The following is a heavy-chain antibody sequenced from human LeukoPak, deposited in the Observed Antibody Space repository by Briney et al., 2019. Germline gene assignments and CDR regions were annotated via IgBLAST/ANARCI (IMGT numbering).Heavy chain of an antibody. D-gene: IGHD1-1*01. CDR1: GFTFSSCG. V-gene: IGHV3-30*18. CDR3: AKEQQFDY. J-gene: IGHJ4*02. CDR2: ISYDGSNK. Sequence: PGGSLRLSCAASGFTFSSCGMHWVRQAPGKGLEWVAVISYDGSNKYYADSVKGRFTISRDNSKNTLYLQMNSLRAEDTAVYYCAKEQQFDYWGQGTLVTVSS.